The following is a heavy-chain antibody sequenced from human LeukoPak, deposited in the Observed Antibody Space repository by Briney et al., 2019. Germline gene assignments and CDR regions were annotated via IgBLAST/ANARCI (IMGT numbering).Heavy chain of an antibody. V-gene: IGHV3-21*01. D-gene: IGHD6-19*01. J-gene: IGHJ4*02. CDR3: ARVWYSSGWYYDY. CDR2: ISSSGSYI. CDR1: GLTFSSHT. Sequence: GGSLRLSCAASGLTFSSHTMNWVRQAPGKGLERVSSISSSGSYIYYADSVKGRFAISGDNAKNSLYLQMNSLRAEDTAVYYCARVWYSSGWYYDYWGQGTLVTVSS.